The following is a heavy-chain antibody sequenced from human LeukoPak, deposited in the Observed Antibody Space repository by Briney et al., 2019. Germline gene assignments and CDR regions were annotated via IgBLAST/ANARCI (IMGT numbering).Heavy chain of an antibody. V-gene: IGHV3-30-3*01. CDR1: GFTFSSYA. CDR3: LADDY. Sequence: GRSLRLSCAASGFTFSSYAMHWVRQAPGKGLEWVAVISYDGSNKYYADSVKGRFTISRDNSKNTLHLQMNSLRAEDAAVYYCLADDYWGQGTLVTVSS. CDR2: ISYDGSNK. J-gene: IGHJ4*02.